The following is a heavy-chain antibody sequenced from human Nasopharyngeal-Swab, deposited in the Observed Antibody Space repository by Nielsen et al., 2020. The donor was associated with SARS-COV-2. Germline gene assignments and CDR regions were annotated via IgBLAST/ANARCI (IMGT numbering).Heavy chain of an antibody. CDR3: ARGDGMDV. J-gene: IGHJ6*02. V-gene: IGHV3-21*01. Sequence: GESLKISCAASGFTFSSYSMNWVRQAPGKGLEWVSSISSSRSYIYYADSVKGRFTISRDNAKNSLYLQMNSLRAEDTAVYYCARGDGMDVWGQGTTVTVSS. CDR2: ISSSRSYI. CDR1: GFTFSSYS.